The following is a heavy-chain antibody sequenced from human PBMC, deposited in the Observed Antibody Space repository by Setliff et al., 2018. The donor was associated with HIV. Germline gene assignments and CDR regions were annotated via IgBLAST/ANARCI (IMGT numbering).Heavy chain of an antibody. Sequence: SETLSLTCTVSGGSISTTSSYWGWIRQSPGKGLEWVANVYYRGNTYYNPSLKRRVTISVDTSKNQFSLKLDSVTAADTAVYYCARDNEQMAVPGAVFDYWGQGTLVTVSS. CDR3: ARDNEQMAVPGAVFDY. V-gene: IGHV4-39*07. J-gene: IGHJ4*02. D-gene: IGHD6-19*01. CDR2: VYYRGNT. CDR1: GGSISTTSSY.